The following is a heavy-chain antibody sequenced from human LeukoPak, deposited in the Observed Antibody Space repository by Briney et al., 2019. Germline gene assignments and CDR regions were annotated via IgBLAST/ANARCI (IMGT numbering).Heavy chain of an antibody. CDR3: AKGYSGSPQGPFDY. D-gene: IGHD3-10*01. Sequence: GGSLRLSCAASGFTFDDYTMHWVRQAPGKGLEWVSLISWDGGSTYYADSVKGRFTISRDNSKNSLYLQMNSLRTEDTALYYCAKGYSGSPQGPFDYWGQGTLVTVSS. CDR2: ISWDGGST. V-gene: IGHV3-43*01. J-gene: IGHJ4*02. CDR1: GFTFDDYT.